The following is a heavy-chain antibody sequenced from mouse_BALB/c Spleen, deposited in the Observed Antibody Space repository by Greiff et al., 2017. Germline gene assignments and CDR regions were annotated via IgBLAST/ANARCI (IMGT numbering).Heavy chain of an antibody. J-gene: IGHJ1*01. CDR1: GYTFTSYW. Sequence: QVQLQQPGAELVRPGASVKLSCKASGYTFTSYWINWVKQRPGQGLEWIGNIYPSDSYTNYNQKFKDKATLTVDTSSSTAYMQLSSPTSEDSAVYYCTRSPDGYYDFDVWGAGTTVTVSS. CDR2: IYPSDSYT. D-gene: IGHD2-3*01. CDR3: TRSPDGYYDFDV. V-gene: IGHV1-69*02.